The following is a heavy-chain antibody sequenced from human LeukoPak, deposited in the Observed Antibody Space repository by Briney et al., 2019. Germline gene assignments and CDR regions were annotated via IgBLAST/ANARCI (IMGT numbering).Heavy chain of an antibody. CDR1: GFTFSSYG. CDR3: ARGSDRSSGAFDA. Sequence: PGGSLRLSCAASGFTFSSYGMHWVRQAPGKGLEWVAVIWYDGSNKYYADSVKGRFTISRDNSKNTLYLQMNSLRAEDTAVYYCARGSDRSSGAFDAWGQGTMVTVSS. J-gene: IGHJ3*01. V-gene: IGHV3-33*01. CDR2: IWYDGSNK. D-gene: IGHD6-19*01.